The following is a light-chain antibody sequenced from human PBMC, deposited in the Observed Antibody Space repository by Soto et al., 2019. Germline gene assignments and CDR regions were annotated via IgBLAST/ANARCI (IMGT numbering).Light chain of an antibody. CDR1: SSDVGGYNY. CDR3: SSYTSSSTLVV. V-gene: IGLV2-14*01. Sequence: QSALTQPASVSGSPGQSITISCTGTSSDVGGYNYVSWCQQHPGKAPKLMIYDVSNRPSGVSNRFSGSKSGNTASLPISGLQADDDADYYCSSYTSSSTLVVFGTGTKLTVL. CDR2: DVS. J-gene: IGLJ1*01.